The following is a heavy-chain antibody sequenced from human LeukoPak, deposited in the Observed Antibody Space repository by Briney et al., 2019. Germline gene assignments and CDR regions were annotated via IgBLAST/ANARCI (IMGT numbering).Heavy chain of an antibody. Sequence: GSLRLSCAVSGFTFSAYGMHWVRQAPGKGLEWVAVIGYDGSKEYYLDAVKGRFTISRDNSKNTLFLQMNSLRVDDTAVYYCARDWNGSPAYDTFDFWGQGTMVTVSS. V-gene: IGHV3-33*01. J-gene: IGHJ3*01. CDR2: IGYDGSKE. CDR3: ARDWNGSPAYDTFDF. D-gene: IGHD1-26*01. CDR1: GFTFSAYG.